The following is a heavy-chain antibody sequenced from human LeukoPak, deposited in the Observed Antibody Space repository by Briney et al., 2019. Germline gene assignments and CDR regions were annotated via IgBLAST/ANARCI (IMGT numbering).Heavy chain of an antibody. CDR3: AKVRYYGSGIYSLNWFDP. Sequence: HPGGSLRLSCAASGFTFSTFAMSWVRQAPGKGLEWVSGISGSDDDTYYADSVKGRFTISRDNSKNTLYLQMNSLRAEDTATYYCAKVRYYGSGIYSLNWFDPWGQGTLVTVSS. V-gene: IGHV3-23*01. CDR1: GFTFSTFA. CDR2: ISGSDDDT. J-gene: IGHJ5*02. D-gene: IGHD3-10*01.